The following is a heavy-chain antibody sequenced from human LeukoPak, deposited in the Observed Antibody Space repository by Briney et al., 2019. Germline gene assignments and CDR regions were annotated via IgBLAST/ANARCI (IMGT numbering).Heavy chain of an antibody. D-gene: IGHD4-17*01. V-gene: IGHV3-23*01. Sequence: GGSLRLSCAASGFTFSSYAMSWVRQAPGKGLEWVSAISGSGGSTYYADSVKGRFAISRDNSKNTLYLQMNSLRAEDTAVYYCATWRPYGDYGEFDYWGQGTLVTVSS. CDR1: GFTFSSYA. J-gene: IGHJ4*02. CDR2: ISGSGGST. CDR3: ATWRPYGDYGEFDY.